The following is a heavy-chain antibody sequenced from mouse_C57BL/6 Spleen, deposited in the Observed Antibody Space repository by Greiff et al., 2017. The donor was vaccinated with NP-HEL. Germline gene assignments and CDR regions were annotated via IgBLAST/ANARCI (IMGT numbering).Heavy chain of an antibody. D-gene: IGHD3-2*02. Sequence: VQLKQSGAELVRPGASVKLSCTASGFNIKDYYMHWVKQRPEQGLEWIGRIDPEDGDTEYAPKFQGKATMTADTSSNTAYLQLSSLTSEDTAVYYCTTGSSGYRFAYWGQGTLVTVSA. CDR1: GFNIKDYY. CDR2: IDPEDGDT. J-gene: IGHJ3*01. V-gene: IGHV14-1*01. CDR3: TTGSSGYRFAY.